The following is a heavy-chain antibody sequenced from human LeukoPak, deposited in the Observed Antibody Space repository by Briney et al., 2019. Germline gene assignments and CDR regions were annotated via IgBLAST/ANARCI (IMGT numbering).Heavy chain of an antibody. CDR1: EFTFSEAW. V-gene: IGHV3-15*01. J-gene: IGHJ4*02. Sequence: GGSLTLSCVGSEFTFSEAWMSGVRQAPGKGLEWVGRIKSKSDGGTIDYAAPVKGRFTISRDDSRNTLYLQMNSLKTEDTAVYYCTTRRQDGWWGQGTLVTVS. CDR2: IKSKSDGGTI. CDR3: TTRRQDGW. D-gene: IGHD2-15*01.